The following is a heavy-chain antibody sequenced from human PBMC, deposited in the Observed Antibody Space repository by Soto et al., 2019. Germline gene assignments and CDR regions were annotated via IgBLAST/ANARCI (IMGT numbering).Heavy chain of an antibody. Sequence: SETLSLTCTVSGTSISSTNYYWGWIRQPPGKGLEWITSIYYTGMTYYNPSLKSRVTISVDTSKNQFSLKLSSVTAADTAVYYCARVVVVAATRDYYYGMDVWGQGTTVTVSS. J-gene: IGHJ6*02. CDR1: GTSISSTNYY. CDR2: IYYTGMT. D-gene: IGHD2-15*01. V-gene: IGHV4-39*07. CDR3: ARVVVVAATRDYYYGMDV.